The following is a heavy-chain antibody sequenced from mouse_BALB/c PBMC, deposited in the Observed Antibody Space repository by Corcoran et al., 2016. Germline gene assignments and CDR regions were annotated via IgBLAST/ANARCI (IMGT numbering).Heavy chain of an antibody. Sequence: EVQLQQSGPELVKPGASMKISCKASGYSFTGYTMNWVKQSHGKNLEWTGLINPYNGGTSYKQKFKGKATLTVDKSSSTAYMELLSLTSEDSAVYDCARNQYAFDYWGQGTTLTVSS. V-gene: IGHV1-18*01. CDR2: INPYNGGT. CDR1: GYSFTGYT. J-gene: IGHJ2*01. CDR3: ARNQYAFDY. D-gene: IGHD2-14*01.